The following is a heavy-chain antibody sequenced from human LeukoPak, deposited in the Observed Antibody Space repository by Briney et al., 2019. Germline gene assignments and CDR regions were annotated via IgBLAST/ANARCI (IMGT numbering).Heavy chain of an antibody. V-gene: IGHV3-21*01. D-gene: IGHD3-3*01. Sequence: PGGSLRLSCAASGFTFSSYSMNWVRQAPGKGLEWVSSISSSSSYIYYADSVKGRFTISRDNAKNSLYLQMNSLRAEDTAVYYCARDGGFFEWLPQPFDYWGQGTLVTVSS. CDR3: ARDGGFFEWLPQPFDY. J-gene: IGHJ4*02. CDR1: GFTFSSYS. CDR2: ISSSSSYI.